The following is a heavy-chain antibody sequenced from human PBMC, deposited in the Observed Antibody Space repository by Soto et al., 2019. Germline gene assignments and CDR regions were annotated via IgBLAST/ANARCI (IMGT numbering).Heavy chain of an antibody. V-gene: IGHV3-11*05. CDR3: ARGVDYGDYFDY. CDR1: GFTFSDYY. Sequence: GGSLRLSCAASGFTFSDYYMSWIRQAPGKGLEWVSYISSSSSYTNYADSVKGRFTISRDNAKNSLYLQMNSLRAEDTAVYYCARGVDYGDYFDYWGQGTLVTVS. D-gene: IGHD4-17*01. J-gene: IGHJ4*02. CDR2: ISSSSSYT.